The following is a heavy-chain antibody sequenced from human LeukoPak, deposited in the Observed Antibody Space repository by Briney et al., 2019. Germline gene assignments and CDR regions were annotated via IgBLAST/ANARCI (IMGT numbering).Heavy chain of an antibody. CDR3: ARSRYCSGGSCYSPYYYGMDV. Sequence: SQTLSLTRTVSGGSISSGDYYWSWIRQPPGKGLEWIGYIYYSGSTYYNPSLKSRVTISVDTSKNQFSLKLSSVTAADTAVYYCARSRYCSGGSCYSPYYYGMDVWGQGTTVTVSS. CDR1: GGSISSGDYY. J-gene: IGHJ6*02. D-gene: IGHD2-15*01. V-gene: IGHV4-30-4*01. CDR2: IYYSGST.